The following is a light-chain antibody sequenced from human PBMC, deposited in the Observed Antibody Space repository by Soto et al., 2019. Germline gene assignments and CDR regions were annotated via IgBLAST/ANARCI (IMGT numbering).Light chain of an antibody. J-gene: IGKJ1*01. CDR2: GAS. Sequence: EIVLTQSPGTLSLSPGERATLSCSASQSFSNNYLAWYQQKPGQAPRLLIYGASTRATGIPARFSGSGSGTEFTLTISSLQSEDFAEYHCQQYNNWPQTFGQGTKVDIK. CDR1: QSFSNN. V-gene: IGKV3-15*01. CDR3: QQYNNWPQT.